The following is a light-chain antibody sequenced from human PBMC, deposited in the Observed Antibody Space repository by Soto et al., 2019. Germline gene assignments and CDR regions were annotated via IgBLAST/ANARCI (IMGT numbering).Light chain of an antibody. CDR3: SSYAGSSTVV. CDR1: SSDVGSYNL. J-gene: IGLJ2*01. Sequence: QSALTQPASVSGSPGQSITISCTGTSSDVGSYNLVTWYQQHPGKAPKFMIYKGSKRPSGVSDRFSGSKSGNTASLTISGLQAEDEADYYCSSYAGSSTVVFGGGTKLTVL. V-gene: IGLV2-23*01. CDR2: KGS.